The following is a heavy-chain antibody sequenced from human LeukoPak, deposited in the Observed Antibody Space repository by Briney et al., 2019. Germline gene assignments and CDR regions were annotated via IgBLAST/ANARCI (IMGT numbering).Heavy chain of an antibody. D-gene: IGHD6-13*01. Sequence: GGSLRLSCAASEFTFSSYSMSWVRQAPGKGLEWVSAISGNGYNTYFAASVKGRFAIFRDNSRNTLSLQMNSLRAEDTAVYYCAKSHSSSSLGAFDIWGQGTMVTVSS. CDR1: EFTFSSYS. V-gene: IGHV3-23*01. J-gene: IGHJ3*02. CDR2: ISGNGYNT. CDR3: AKSHSSSSLGAFDI.